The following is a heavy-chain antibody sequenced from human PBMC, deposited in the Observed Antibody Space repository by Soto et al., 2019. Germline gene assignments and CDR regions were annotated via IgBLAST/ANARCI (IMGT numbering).Heavy chain of an antibody. CDR2: ISFDGGRK. Sequence: QVQLVESGGGVVQPGRSLRLSCEASGFTFSTYGMHWVRQAPGQGLEWVTVISFDGGRKFYGDSVKGRFTISRDNSKNTVYLQMNSLRPEDAAVYYCVKDRLGEAYWMEAWGQGTTVTVSS. D-gene: IGHD3-16*01. V-gene: IGHV3-30*18. CDR1: GFTFSTYG. J-gene: IGHJ6*02. CDR3: VKDRLGEAYWMEA.